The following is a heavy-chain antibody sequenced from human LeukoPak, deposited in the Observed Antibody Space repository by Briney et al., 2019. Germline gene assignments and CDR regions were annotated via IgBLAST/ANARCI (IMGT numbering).Heavy chain of an antibody. Sequence: PSETLSLTCTVSGGSISSYYWSWSRQPPGKGLEWIGYIYYSGSTNYNPSLKSRVTISVDTSKNQFSLKLSSVTAADTAVYYCARDGMVRGVTRGWFDPWGQGALVTVSS. D-gene: IGHD3-10*01. J-gene: IGHJ5*02. CDR1: GGSISSYY. V-gene: IGHV4-59*12. CDR2: IYYSGST. CDR3: ARDGMVRGVTRGWFDP.